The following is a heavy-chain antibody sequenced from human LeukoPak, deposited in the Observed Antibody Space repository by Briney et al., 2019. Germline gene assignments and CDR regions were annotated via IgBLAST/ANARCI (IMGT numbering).Heavy chain of an antibody. CDR2: IYYSGST. CDR1: GGSISSSSYY. D-gene: IGHD6-19*01. J-gene: IGHJ3*01. CDR3: ARDSSGCFLP. Sequence: SETLSLTCTVSGGSISSSSYYWGWIRQPPGKGLEWIGSIYYSGSTYYNPSLKSRVTISVDTSKNQFSLKLSSVAAADTAVYYCARDSSGCFLPWGQGTMVTVSS. V-gene: IGHV4-39*07.